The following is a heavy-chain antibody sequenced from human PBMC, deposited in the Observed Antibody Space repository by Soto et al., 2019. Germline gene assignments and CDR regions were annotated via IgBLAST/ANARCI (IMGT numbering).Heavy chain of an antibody. V-gene: IGHV6-1*01. CDR3: ARDQFTSSGLVPYYYYGMDV. CDR2: TYYRSKWYN. J-gene: IGHJ6*02. D-gene: IGHD6-19*01. Sequence: SQTLSLTCAISEDSVSSNSAAWNWIRQSPSRGLEWLGRTYYRSKWYNDYAVSVKSRIIINPDTSKNQFSLQLNSVTPEDTAVYYCARDQFTSSGLVPYYYYGMDVWGQGTTVTVSS. CDR1: EDSVSSNSAA.